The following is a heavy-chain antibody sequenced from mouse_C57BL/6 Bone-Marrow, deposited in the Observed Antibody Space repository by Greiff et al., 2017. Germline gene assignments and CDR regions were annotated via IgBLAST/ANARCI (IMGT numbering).Heavy chain of an antibody. CDR3: ARSLGRGWYFDV. Sequence: QVQLQQSGAELARPGASVKLSCKASGYTFTSYGISWVKQRTGQGLEWIGEIYPRSGNTYYNEKFKGKATLTADKSSSTAYMELRRLTSEDSAVYFCARSLGRGWYFDVWGTGTTVTVSS. J-gene: IGHJ1*03. V-gene: IGHV1-81*01. CDR1: GYTFTSYG. CDR2: IYPRSGNT. D-gene: IGHD4-1*01.